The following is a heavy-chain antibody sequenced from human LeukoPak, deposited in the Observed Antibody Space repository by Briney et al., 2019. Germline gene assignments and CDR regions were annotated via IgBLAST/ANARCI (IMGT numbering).Heavy chain of an antibody. CDR2: IYSTGSS. J-gene: IGHJ5*02. Sequence: PSETLSLTCTVSGGSLSRYYWSWIRQAAGKAPEWIGRIYSTGSSDYNPSLQSRVTMSVDMSKNQFSLNVSTVTAADTAIYYCARDRWFDTWGQGTLVTVSS. CDR3: ARDRWFDT. CDR1: GGSLSRYY. V-gene: IGHV4-4*07.